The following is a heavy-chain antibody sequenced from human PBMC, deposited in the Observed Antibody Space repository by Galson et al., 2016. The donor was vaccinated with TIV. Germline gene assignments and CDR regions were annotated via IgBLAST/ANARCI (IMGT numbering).Heavy chain of an antibody. CDR1: GYTFATSW. Sequence: QSGAEVKKAGDSLKISCKGSGYTFATSWIGWVRQRPGKGLEWMGIIYPGDSDTRYSPPFAGQVTISADKYISTAYLQWDSLKASDTAMYFCASGEEPYYFGSGSGYFDFWGQGTLVTVSS. J-gene: IGHJ4*02. V-gene: IGHV5-51*03. CDR3: ASGEEPYYFGSGSGYFDF. D-gene: IGHD3-10*01. CDR2: IYPGDSDT.